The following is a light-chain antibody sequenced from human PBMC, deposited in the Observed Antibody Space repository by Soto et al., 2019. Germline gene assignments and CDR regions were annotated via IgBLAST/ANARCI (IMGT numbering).Light chain of an antibody. Sequence: EIVMTQSPATLSVSPGERATLSCRASQSVSSKLAWYQQKPGQAPRLLIYGASTRATGIPARFSGSGSGTELTLTISSLQSEDFAVYYCQQYNDWPLTFGGGTKVDIK. V-gene: IGKV3-15*01. CDR2: GAS. CDR3: QQYNDWPLT. J-gene: IGKJ4*01. CDR1: QSVSSK.